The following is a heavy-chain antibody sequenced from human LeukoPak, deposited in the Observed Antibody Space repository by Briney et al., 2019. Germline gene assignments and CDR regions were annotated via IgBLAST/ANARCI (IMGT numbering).Heavy chain of an antibody. CDR3: ARDRGAQGY. J-gene: IGHJ4*02. V-gene: IGHV3-30*02. CDR2: IRYDGRYK. D-gene: IGHD3-10*01. CDR1: GFTFSSYG. Sequence: GGSLRLSCAASGFTFSSYGMHWVRQAPGKGLEWVSFIRYDGRYKYYAVSVKGRFTISRGNSKNTLYLQMNSLRAEDTAVYYCARDRGAQGYWGQGTLVTVSS.